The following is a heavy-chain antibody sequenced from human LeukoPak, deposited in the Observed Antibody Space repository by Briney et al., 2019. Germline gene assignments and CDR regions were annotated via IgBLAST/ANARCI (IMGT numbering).Heavy chain of an antibody. V-gene: IGHV3-23*01. CDR3: AKMETKYSTGRSYMAV. CDR2: ISGSGVST. D-gene: IGHD6-25*01. CDR1: GFTFSSFA. Sequence: GGSLRLSCAASGFTFSSFAMTWVRQAPGKGLEWVSSISGSGVSTYLADSVKGRFTVSRDNSKDTLYLQMDSPRADDTAVYFCAKMETKYSTGRSYMAVWGKGTTVTVSS. J-gene: IGHJ6*03.